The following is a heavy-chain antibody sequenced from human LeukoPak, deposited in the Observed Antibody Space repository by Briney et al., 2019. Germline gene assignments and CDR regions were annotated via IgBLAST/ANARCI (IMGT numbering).Heavy chain of an antibody. J-gene: IGHJ4*02. CDR3: ARLRSRYSVRFLEWSHLYYFDY. CDR1: GGSRSTYY. V-gene: IGHV4-59*01. CDR2: IYHSGST. Sequence: SETLSLTCTVSGGSRSTYYWTWIRQSPGKGLEWLGYIYHSGSTKYNPSLESRVTISVDTSKNQFSLKLRSATAADTAVYYCARLRSRYSVRFLEWSHLYYFDYWGQGTLVTVSS. D-gene: IGHD3-3*01.